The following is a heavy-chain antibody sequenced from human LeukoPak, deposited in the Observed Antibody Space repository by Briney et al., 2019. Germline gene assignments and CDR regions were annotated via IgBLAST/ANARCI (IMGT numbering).Heavy chain of an antibody. CDR1: GFTFSSYS. V-gene: IGHV3-21*01. CDR2: IGSSSNSI. CDR3: ARELPTEAFDY. Sequence: GGSLRLSCAAAGFTFSSYSMNWVRQAQGKGLEWVSSIGSSSNSIYYTDSVKGRFTISRDNAKNSLYLQMNSLRAEDTAVYYCARELPTEAFDYWGQGTLVTVSS. D-gene: IGHD1-26*01. J-gene: IGHJ4*02.